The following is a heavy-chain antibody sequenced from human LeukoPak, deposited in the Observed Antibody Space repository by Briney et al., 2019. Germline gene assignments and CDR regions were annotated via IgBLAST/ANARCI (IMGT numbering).Heavy chain of an antibody. Sequence: SQTLSLTCTVSGGSISSGGYYWSWIRQHPGKGLEWIGEINHRGTTNYNPSLKSRVAISIDTSRNQFSLQVTSVTAADTAVFYCARGAFHTSSVWFDPWGQGTLVTVSS. V-gene: IGHV4-31*03. D-gene: IGHD2-2*01. CDR3: ARGAFHTSSVWFDP. J-gene: IGHJ5*02. CDR1: GGSISSGGYY. CDR2: INHRGTT.